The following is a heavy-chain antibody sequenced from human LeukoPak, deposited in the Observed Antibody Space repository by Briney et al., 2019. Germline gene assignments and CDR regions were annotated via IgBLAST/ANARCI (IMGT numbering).Heavy chain of an antibody. CDR1: GFTLRSSG. CDR2: LSFDGTTS. V-gene: IGHV3-30*03. J-gene: IGHJ4*02. Sequence: GGSLRLSCAASGFTLRSSGMHWVRQLPGQALEWVATLSFDGTTSYYADSAKGRFTISRDTSNNTLWLLMNSLRPEDTARYHCSRSPEWHWLSHFDFWGLGTLVTVSS. CDR3: SRSPEWHWLSHFDF. D-gene: IGHD6-19*01.